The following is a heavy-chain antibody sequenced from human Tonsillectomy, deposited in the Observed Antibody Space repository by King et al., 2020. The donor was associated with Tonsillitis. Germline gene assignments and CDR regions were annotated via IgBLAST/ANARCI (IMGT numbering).Heavy chain of an antibody. Sequence: VQLQESGPGLVKPSETLSLTCTVSGGSISSYYYWSWIRQPPGKGLEFIGYTYYSGSTNYNPSLKSRVTISIDTSKNHFSLNLTSVTAADTAVYFCARGTYYYDSTAVDWGQGTLVTVSS. CDR1: GGSISSYYY. V-gene: IGHV4-59*01. CDR2: TYYSGST. J-gene: IGHJ4*02. D-gene: IGHD3-22*01. CDR3: ARGTYYYDSTAVD.